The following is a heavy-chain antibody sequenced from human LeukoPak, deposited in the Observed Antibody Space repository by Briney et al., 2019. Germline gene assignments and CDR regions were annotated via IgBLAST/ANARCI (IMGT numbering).Heavy chain of an antibody. J-gene: IGHJ3*02. Sequence: ASVKVSCKASGYTFTSYYMHWVRQAPGQGLEWMGIINPSGGSTSYAQKFQGRVTMTRDTSTSTVYMELSSLRSEDTAVYYCARLGYCSSTSCRRVNAFDIWGQGTMVTVSS. V-gene: IGHV1-46*01. D-gene: IGHD2-2*01. CDR2: INPSGGST. CDR3: ARLGYCSSTSCRRVNAFDI. CDR1: GYTFTSYY.